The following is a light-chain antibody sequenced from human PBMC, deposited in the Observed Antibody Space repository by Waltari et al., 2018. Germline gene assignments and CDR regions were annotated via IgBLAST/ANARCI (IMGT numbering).Light chain of an antibody. CDR2: YKSDPDK. CDR3: MIWHSRAYV. V-gene: IGLV5-45*02. J-gene: IGLJ1*01. CDR1: SGINVGSYR. Sequence: QAVLTQPSSLSASPGASASRTCTLASGINVGSYRIYCYQQKPGRPPQSLLNYKSDPDKEQGSGVPSRFSGSKDASANAGILVISGLQSEDEADYYCMIWHSRAYVFGTGTKVSVL.